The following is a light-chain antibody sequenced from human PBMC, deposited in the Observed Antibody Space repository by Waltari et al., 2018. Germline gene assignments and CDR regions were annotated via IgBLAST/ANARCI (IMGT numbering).Light chain of an antibody. CDR3: CSYTRSSTYV. V-gene: IGLV2-14*01. Sequence: QSALPQPASVSGSPGQSITISCTGTRSDVGNYHYLSWYQQYPGKAPKLMIYDVNKRPSGVSDRFSGSKSGNTASLTISGLQAEDEADYYCCSYTRSSTYVFGTGTQVTVL. J-gene: IGLJ1*01. CDR1: RSDVGNYHY. CDR2: DVN.